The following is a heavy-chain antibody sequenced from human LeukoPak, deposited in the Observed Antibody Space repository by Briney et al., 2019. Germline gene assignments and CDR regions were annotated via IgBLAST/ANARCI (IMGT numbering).Heavy chain of an antibody. J-gene: IGHJ4*02. CDR3: ARGSYDILTAYTN. V-gene: IGHV3-21*01. CDR1: GFTFSSYS. CDR2: ISTTSSYI. Sequence: GGSLRLSCAASGFTFSSYSMNWVRRAPGKGLEWVSSISTTSSYIYYADSVKGRFTISRDNAKNSLYLQVNSLRAEDTAVYYCARGSYDILTAYTNWGQGTLVTVSS. D-gene: IGHD3-9*01.